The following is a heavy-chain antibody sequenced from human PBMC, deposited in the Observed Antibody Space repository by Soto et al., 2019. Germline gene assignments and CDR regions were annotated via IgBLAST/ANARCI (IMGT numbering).Heavy chain of an antibody. Sequence: SMRISCAAAGFSFDDYAMHWGRQAPGKGLECVSGISWNSGRIGYADSVKGRFTISGDNAKNSLYLQMNSLRAEDTALYYCAKDRRDYYYYMDVWGKGTTVTVSS. CDR1: GFSFDDYA. CDR3: AKDRRDYYYYMDV. CDR2: ISWNSGRI. J-gene: IGHJ6*03. V-gene: IGHV3-9*01.